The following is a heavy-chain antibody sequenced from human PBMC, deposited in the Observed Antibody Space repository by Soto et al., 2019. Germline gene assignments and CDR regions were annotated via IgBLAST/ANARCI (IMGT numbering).Heavy chain of an antibody. J-gene: IGHJ4*02. CDR3: AKDITYDSSAYDS. Sequence: EVQLLESGEGLVQPGGSLRLSCAASGFTFSRFGMSWVRQAPGKGLEWVSGISGGGNPTYYSDSVKRRFTISRDSAKNTLYLQMNSLRTEDTAVYYCAKDITYDSSAYDSWGQGTLVTVSS. CDR1: GFTFSRFG. V-gene: IGHV3-23*01. CDR2: ISGGGNPT. D-gene: IGHD3-22*01.